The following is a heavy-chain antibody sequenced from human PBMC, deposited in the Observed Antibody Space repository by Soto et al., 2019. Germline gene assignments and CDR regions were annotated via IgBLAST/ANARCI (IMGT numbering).Heavy chain of an antibody. D-gene: IGHD2-2*01. J-gene: IGHJ5*01. CDR1: GFTFSRYG. Sequence: EVQLVESGGGLVKPGGSLRLSCAASGFTFSRYGMNWLRQAPGKGLEWVASISSSTSYVYYADSVKGRFITSRDNAKNILYLEMYGLRTEDTAVYYCARDPSEGRVGNWFESWGQGTLVTVSS. CDR3: ARDPSEGRVGNWFES. V-gene: IGHV3-21*02. CDR2: ISSSTSYV.